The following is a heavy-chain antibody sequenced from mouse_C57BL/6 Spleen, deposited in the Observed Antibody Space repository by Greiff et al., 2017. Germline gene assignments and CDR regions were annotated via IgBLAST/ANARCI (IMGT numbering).Heavy chain of an antibody. CDR1: GFTFSDYG. D-gene: IGHD1-1*01. CDR3: ARGTKVVSYYFDY. V-gene: IGHV5-17*01. J-gene: IGHJ2*01. Sequence: EVQLVESGGGLVKPGGSLKLSCAASGFTFSDYGMHWVRQAPEKGLEWVAYISRGSSTIYYADTVKGRFTISRDNAKNTLFLQMTSLRSEDTAMYYCARGTKVVSYYFDYWGQGTTLTVSA. CDR2: ISRGSSTI.